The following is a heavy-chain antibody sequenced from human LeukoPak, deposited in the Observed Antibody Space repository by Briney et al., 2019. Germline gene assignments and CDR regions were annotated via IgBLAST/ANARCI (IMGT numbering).Heavy chain of an antibody. V-gene: IGHV4-38-2*02. CDR1: GHSMSSAYS. CDR3: ARDHGHYSSSWTEDDAFDI. Sequence: SETLSLTCTVSGHSMSSAYSWGWLRQPPGKGLEWIGSIFHSGTTYYNPSLKSRVTISVDTSKNQFSLKLSSVTAADTAVYYCARDHGHYSSSWTEDDAFDIWGQGTMVTVSS. CDR2: IFHSGTT. D-gene: IGHD6-13*01. J-gene: IGHJ3*02.